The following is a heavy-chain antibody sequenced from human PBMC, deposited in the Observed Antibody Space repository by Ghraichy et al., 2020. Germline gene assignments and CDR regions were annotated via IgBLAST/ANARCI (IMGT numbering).Heavy chain of an antibody. CDR3: ATMHYYDTSGFYSNAFDI. CDR1: GFIFTNYW. J-gene: IGHJ3*02. CDR2: IYPGDSHT. D-gene: IGHD3-22*01. V-gene: IGHV5-51*01. Sequence: GESLNISCQGSGFIFTNYWIGWVRQVPGKGLEWMGIIYPGDSHTRYSPSFQGPVTISVDKSMSTAYLQWSSLKASDTAIYFCATMHYYDTSGFYSNAFDIWGQGTMVTVSS.